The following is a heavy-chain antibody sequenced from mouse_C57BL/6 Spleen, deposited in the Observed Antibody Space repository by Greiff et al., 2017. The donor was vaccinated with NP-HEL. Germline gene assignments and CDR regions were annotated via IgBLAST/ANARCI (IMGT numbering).Heavy chain of an antibody. CDR2: INPSNGGT. J-gene: IGHJ2*01. CDR1: GYTFINYW. Sequence: QVQLQQPGTELVKPGASVKLSCKASGYTFINYWMHWVKQRPGQGLEWIGDINPSNGGTNYNEKFKNKATLTAHKYSGTAYMQLSSLTSEDSAVYYCARDSGYSFDYWGQGTTLTVSS. V-gene: IGHV1-53*01. CDR3: ARDSGYSFDY. D-gene: IGHD3-2*02.